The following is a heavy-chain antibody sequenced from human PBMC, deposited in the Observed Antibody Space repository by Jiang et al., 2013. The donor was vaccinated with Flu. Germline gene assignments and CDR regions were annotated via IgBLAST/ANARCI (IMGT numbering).Heavy chain of an antibody. J-gene: IGHJ6*02. D-gene: IGHD3-10*01. CDR2: INPNSDGT. CDR1: GGTFTGYY. V-gene: IGHV1-2*02. Sequence: SGAEVKKPGSSVKVSCKASGGTFTGYYMHWVRQAPGQGLEWMGWINPNSDGTNYAQKFQGRVTMTTDTSTSTAYMELRSLRSDDTAVYYCARVSGLYGSGSRNVYYYYGMDVWGQGTTVTVSS. CDR3: ARVSGLYGSGSRNVYYYYGMDV.